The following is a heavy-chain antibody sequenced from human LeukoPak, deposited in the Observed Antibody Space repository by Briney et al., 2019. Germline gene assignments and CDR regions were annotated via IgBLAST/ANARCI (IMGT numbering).Heavy chain of an antibody. D-gene: IGHD5/OR15-5a*01. Sequence: SETLSLTCTVSGGSISSGGYYWSWVRQHPGKGLEWIGYIYYSGSTYYNPSLKSRVTISVDTSKNQFSLKLSSVTAADTAVYYCAVKLYEGYFDYWGQGTLVTVSS. V-gene: IGHV4-31*03. CDR1: GGSISSGGYY. CDR3: AVKLYEGYFDY. J-gene: IGHJ4*02. CDR2: IYYSGST.